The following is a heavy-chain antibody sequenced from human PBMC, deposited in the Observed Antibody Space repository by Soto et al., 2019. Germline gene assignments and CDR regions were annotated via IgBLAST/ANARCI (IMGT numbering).Heavy chain of an antibody. J-gene: IGHJ5*02. Sequence: PSETLSLTCTVSGGSISSSSYYWGWIRQPPGKGLEWIGSIYYSGSTYYNPSLKSRVTISVDTSKNQFSLKLSSVTAADTAVYYCARQEREAARPNWFDPWGQGTLVTVSS. CDR1: GGSISSSSYY. CDR3: ARQEREAARPNWFDP. D-gene: IGHD6-6*01. CDR2: IYYSGST. V-gene: IGHV4-39*01.